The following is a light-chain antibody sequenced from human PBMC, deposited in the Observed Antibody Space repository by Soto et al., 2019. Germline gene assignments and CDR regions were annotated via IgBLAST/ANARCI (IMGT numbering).Light chain of an antibody. CDR1: ESINRH. J-gene: IGKJ5*01. CDR3: QQSYSTLSIT. CDR2: AES. V-gene: IGKV1-39*01. Sequence: DIEMTQSPSSLSASVGDRVTITCRASESINRHLNWYQQKPGKAPKLLIYAESSLQNGVPSRFSGSGSGTDFTLTISNLQPEDFATYYCQQSYSTLSITFGQGTRLEIK.